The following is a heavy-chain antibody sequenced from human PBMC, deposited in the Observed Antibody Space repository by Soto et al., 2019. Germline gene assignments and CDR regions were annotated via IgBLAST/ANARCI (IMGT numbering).Heavy chain of an antibody. CDR2: IGTAGDT. Sequence: GGSLRLSCAASGFTFSSYDMHWVRQATGKGLEWVSAIGTAGDTYYPGSVKGRFTISRENAKNSLYLQMNSLRAEDTAVYYCARGDPMVDAFDIWGQGTMVTVSS. D-gene: IGHD3-10*01. J-gene: IGHJ3*02. V-gene: IGHV3-13*01. CDR1: GFTFSSYD. CDR3: ARGDPMVDAFDI.